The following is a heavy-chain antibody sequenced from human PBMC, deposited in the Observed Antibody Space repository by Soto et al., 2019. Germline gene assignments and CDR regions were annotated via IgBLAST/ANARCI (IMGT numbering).Heavy chain of an antibody. CDR2: IIPMFGTA. CDR3: ARVGPAHYYDSSGYYSPLDY. Sequence: SVKVSCKASGDTFSSYAINWVRQAPGQGLEWMGGIIPMFGTANYAQKFKGRVTITAGESTSTVYMELSSLRSEDTAAYYCARVGPAHYYDSSGYYSPLDYWGQGTLVTVSS. J-gene: IGHJ4*02. V-gene: IGHV1-69*13. CDR1: GDTFSSYA. D-gene: IGHD3-22*01.